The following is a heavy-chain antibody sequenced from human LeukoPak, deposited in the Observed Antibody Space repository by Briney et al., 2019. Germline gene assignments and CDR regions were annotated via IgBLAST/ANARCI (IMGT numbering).Heavy chain of an antibody. Sequence: SSVKVSCQASGGTFSSYAISWVRQAPGQGLAWMGGIIPIFGTANYAQKFQGRVTITADESTSTAYMELSSLRSEDTAVYYCARDSAQRYTWGIDYWGQGTLVTVSS. CDR2: IIPIFGTA. CDR1: GGTFSSYA. J-gene: IGHJ4*02. CDR3: ARDSAQRYTWGIDY. D-gene: IGHD3-16*01. V-gene: IGHV1-69*01.